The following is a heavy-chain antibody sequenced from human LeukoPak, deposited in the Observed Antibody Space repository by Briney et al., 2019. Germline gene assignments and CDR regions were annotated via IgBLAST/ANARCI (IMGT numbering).Heavy chain of an antibody. CDR3: ASGIRFWSYYFDY. D-gene: IGHD3-3*01. CDR1: GFTFSYYG. Sequence: GGSLRLSRAASGFTFSYYGMQWVRQAPGKGLEWVALIWHDGSKIHYADSVRGRLTISRDSSKTTLYLQMNSLRAEDTAVYYCASGIRFWSYYFDYWGQGTLVTVSS. V-gene: IGHV3-33*01. J-gene: IGHJ4*02. CDR2: IWHDGSKI.